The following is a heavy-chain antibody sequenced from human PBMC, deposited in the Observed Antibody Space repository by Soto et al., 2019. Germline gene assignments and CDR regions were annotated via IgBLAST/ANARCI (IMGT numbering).Heavy chain of an antibody. CDR3: PYEGVSGGGDYYYHYGMDV. CDR2: IRRGGGGS. J-gene: IGHJ6*01. Sequence: RSGEASGCTFSTFGMSRLPHTPGKGLEWISGIRRGGGGSCYGDTGKWRFTISRDNSKNRLGLQMISLRDEDTPLYSCPYEGVSGGGDYYYHYGMDVRRRGTAVSVSS. V-gene: IGHV3-23*01. D-gene: IGHD2-21*02. CDR1: GCTFSTFG.